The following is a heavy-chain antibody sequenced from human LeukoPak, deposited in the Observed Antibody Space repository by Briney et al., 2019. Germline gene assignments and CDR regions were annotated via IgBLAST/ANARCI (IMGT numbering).Heavy chain of an antibody. Sequence: SETLSLTCTVSGGSISSSSYYWGWIRQPPGKGLEWIGSIYYSGSTYYNPSLKSRVTISVDTSKNQFSLKLSSVTAADTAMYYCARTDGDGYNYLLFDYWGQGTLVTVSS. CDR1: GGSISSSSYY. J-gene: IGHJ4*02. D-gene: IGHD5-24*01. CDR3: ARTDGDGYNYLLFDY. CDR2: IYYSGST. V-gene: IGHV4-39*07.